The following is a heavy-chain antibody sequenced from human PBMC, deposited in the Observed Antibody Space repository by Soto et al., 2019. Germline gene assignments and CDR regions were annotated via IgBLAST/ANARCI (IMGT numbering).Heavy chain of an antibody. D-gene: IGHD3-22*01. J-gene: IGHJ6*02. V-gene: IGHV3-23*01. Sequence: PGGSLRLSCAASGFTFSSYAMSWVRQAPGKGLEWVSAISGSGGSTYYADSVKGQVTISADKSISTAYLQWSSLKASDTAMYYCARLRDYYDSSGYYRRTDYYGMDVWGQGTTVTVSS. CDR3: ARLRDYYDSSGYYRRTDYYGMDV. CDR2: ISGSGGST. CDR1: GFTFSSYA.